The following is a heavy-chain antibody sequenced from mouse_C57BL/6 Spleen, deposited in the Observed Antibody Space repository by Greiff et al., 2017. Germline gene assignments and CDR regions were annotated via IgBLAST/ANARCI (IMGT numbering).Heavy chain of an antibody. D-gene: IGHD1-1*01. CDR1: GFSLTSYG. V-gene: IGHV2-5*01. CDR3: AKNKITTVVAGDAMDY. J-gene: IGHJ4*01. Sequence: VMLVESGPGLVQPSQSLSITCTVSGFSLTSYGVHWVRQSPGKGLEWLGVIWRGGSTDYNAAFMSRLSITKDNSKSQVFFKMNSLQADDTAIYYCAKNKITTVVAGDAMDYWGQGTSVTVSS. CDR2: IWRGGST.